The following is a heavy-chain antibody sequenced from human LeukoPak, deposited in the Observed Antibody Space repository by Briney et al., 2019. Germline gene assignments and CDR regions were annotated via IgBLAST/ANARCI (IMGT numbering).Heavy chain of an antibody. Sequence: SETLSLTCTVSGGSISSYYWSWIRQPPGKGLEWTGYIYYSGSTNYNPSLKSRVTISVDTSKNQFSLKLSSVTAADTAVYHCARESVEGAFDIWGQGTMVTVSS. CDR3: ARESVEGAFDI. V-gene: IGHV4-59*01. D-gene: IGHD5-24*01. J-gene: IGHJ3*02. CDR1: GGSISSYY. CDR2: IYYSGST.